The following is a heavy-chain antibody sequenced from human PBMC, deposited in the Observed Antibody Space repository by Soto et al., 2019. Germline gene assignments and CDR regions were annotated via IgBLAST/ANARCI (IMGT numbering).Heavy chain of an antibody. CDR2: IWYDGSNK. CDR1: GFTFSSYG. CDR3: AREREGGGSYLGRPAYGMDV. V-gene: IGHV3-33*01. Sequence: PGGSLRLSCAASGFTFSSYGMHWVRQAPGKGLEWVAVIWYDGSNKYYADSVKGRFTISRDNSKNTLYLQMNSLRAEDTAVYYCAREREGGGSYLGRPAYGMDVWGQGTTVTVSS. D-gene: IGHD1-26*01. J-gene: IGHJ6*02.